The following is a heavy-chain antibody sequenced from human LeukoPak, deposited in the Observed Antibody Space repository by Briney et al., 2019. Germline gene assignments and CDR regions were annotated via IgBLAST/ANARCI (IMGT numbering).Heavy chain of an antibody. V-gene: IGHV3-30-3*01. J-gene: IGHJ4*02. CDR2: ISYDGSNK. CDR1: GFTFSSYA. D-gene: IGHD3-22*01. CDR3: ARDHPPYYYDSSGYYGGSDY. Sequence: TGGSLRLSCAASGFTFSSYAMHWVRQAPGKGLEWVAVISYDGSNKYYADSVKGRFTISRDNSKNTLYLQMNSLRAEDTAVYYCARDHPPYYYDSSGYYGGSDYWGQGTLVTVSS.